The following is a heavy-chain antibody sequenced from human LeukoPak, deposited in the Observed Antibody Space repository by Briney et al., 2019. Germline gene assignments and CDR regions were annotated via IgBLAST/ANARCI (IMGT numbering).Heavy chain of an antibody. Sequence: GGSLRLSCAASGFTFSNAWMSWVRQAPGKGLEWVSAISGSGDSTYYGDSVKGRFTISRDNSKNTLYLQMNSLRAEDTAVYYCAKTRPLDSSSWSHGDYWGQGTLVTVSS. CDR2: ISGSGDST. J-gene: IGHJ4*02. CDR3: AKTRPLDSSSWSHGDY. V-gene: IGHV3-23*01. CDR1: GFTFSNAW. D-gene: IGHD6-13*01.